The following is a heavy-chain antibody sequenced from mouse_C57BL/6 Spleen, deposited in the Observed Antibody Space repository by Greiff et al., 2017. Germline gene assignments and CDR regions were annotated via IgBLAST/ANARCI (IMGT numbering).Heavy chain of an antibody. V-gene: IGHV1-55*01. CDR2: IYPGSGIT. Sequence: QVKVVESGAELVKPGASVQMSCKASGYTFTSYWITWVKPRPGQGLEWIGDIYPGSGITNYNAKFKSKATLTVDTSSSTAYMQLSSLTSEDSAVYYRARGQRWSIDYWGQGTSVTVSS. CDR1: GYTFTSYW. J-gene: IGHJ4*01. CDR3: ARGQRWSIDY. D-gene: IGHD2-3*01.